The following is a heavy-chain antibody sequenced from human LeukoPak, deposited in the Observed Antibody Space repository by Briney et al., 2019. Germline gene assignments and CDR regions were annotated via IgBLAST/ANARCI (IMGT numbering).Heavy chain of an antibody. CDR3: ARGTYYDFWSGHYYFDY. J-gene: IGHJ4*02. Sequence: GGSLRLPCAASGFTFSSYAMHWVRQAPGKGLEYVSAISSNGGSTYYANSVKGRFTISRDNSKNTLYLQMGSLRAEDMAVYYCARGTYYDFWSGHYYFDYWGQGTLVTVSS. D-gene: IGHD3-3*01. V-gene: IGHV3-64*01. CDR2: ISSNGGST. CDR1: GFTFSSYA.